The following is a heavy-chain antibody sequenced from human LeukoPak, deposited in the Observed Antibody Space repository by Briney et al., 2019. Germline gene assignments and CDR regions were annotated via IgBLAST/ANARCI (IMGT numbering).Heavy chain of an antibody. D-gene: IGHD3-3*01. CDR1: GYTFTGYY. CDR2: INPNSGDT. J-gene: IGHJ6*03. Sequence: ASVKVSCKASGYTFTGYYMHWVRQAPGQGLEWMGRINPNSGDTNYAQKFQGRVTITRDTSISTAYMELSRLRSDDTAVYYCARAEPSIFGVVISYYYYMDVWGKGTTVTVSS. V-gene: IGHV1-2*06. CDR3: ARAEPSIFGVVISYYYYMDV.